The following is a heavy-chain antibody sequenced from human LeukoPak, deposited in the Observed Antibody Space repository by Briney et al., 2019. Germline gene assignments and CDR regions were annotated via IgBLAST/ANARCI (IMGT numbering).Heavy chain of an antibody. CDR2: IKQDGSEK. D-gene: IGHD6-13*01. CDR1: GFTFSSYW. J-gene: IGHJ4*02. Sequence: GGSLRLSCAASGFTFSSYWMSWVRQAPGKGLEWVANIKQDGSEKYYVDSVKGRFTISRDNAKNTLYLQMNSLRAEDTAVYYCASYSASYSSSWYWGQGTLVTVS. CDR3: ASYSASYSSSWY. V-gene: IGHV3-7*01.